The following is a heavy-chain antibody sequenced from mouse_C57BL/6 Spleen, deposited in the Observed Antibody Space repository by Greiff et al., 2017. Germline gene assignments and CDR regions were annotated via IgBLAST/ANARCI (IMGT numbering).Heavy chain of an antibody. CDR2: ISYDGSN. J-gene: IGHJ2*01. D-gene: IGHD2-4*01. CDR1: GYSITSGYY. CDR3: ARGDYDGRGYYFDY. V-gene: IGHV3-6*01. Sequence: VQLKESGPGLVKPSQSLSLTCSVTGYSITSGYYWNWIRQFPGNKLEWMGYISYDGSNNYNPSLKNRISITRDTSKNQFFLKLNSVTTEDTATYYGARGDYDGRGYYFDYWGQGTTLTVSS.